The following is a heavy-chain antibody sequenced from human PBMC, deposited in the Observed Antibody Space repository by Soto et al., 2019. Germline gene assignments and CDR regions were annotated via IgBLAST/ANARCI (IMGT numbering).Heavy chain of an antibody. CDR1: GGSISSYY. J-gene: IGHJ6*02. CDR2: INYSGST. D-gene: IGHD6-13*01. Sequence: PSETLSLTCTVSGGSISSYYWSWIRQPPGKGLEWIGYINYSGSTNYNPSLKSRVTISVDTSKNQFSLRLYSVAAADTAVYYCARSAYSSSWYVAVLDVWGQGTTVTVSS. V-gene: IGHV4-59*01. CDR3: ARSAYSSSWYVAVLDV.